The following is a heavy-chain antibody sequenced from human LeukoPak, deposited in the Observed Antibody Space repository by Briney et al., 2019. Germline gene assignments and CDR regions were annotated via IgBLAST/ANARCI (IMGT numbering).Heavy chain of an antibody. CDR3: AKLGGYYDNSASRYFDY. CDR2: ISDSGDST. D-gene: IGHD3-22*01. J-gene: IGHJ4*02. Sequence: GGSLRLSCPVSGFTFSSYAMNWVRQAPGKGLEWVSGISDSGDSTYYADSVKGRFSISRDSSKNTLCLQMNSLRIEDTAVYYCAKLGGYYDNSASRYFDYWGQGTLVTVSS. CDR1: GFTFSSYA. V-gene: IGHV3-23*01.